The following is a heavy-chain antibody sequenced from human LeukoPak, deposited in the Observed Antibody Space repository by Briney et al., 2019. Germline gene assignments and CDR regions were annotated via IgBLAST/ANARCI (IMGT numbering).Heavy chain of an antibody. V-gene: IGHV3-23*01. CDR1: GFTSSSYA. J-gene: IGHJ3*02. CDR3: AKGKSYSGSSLVGDI. D-gene: IGHD1-26*01. CDR2: ISGSGDST. Sequence: GGSLRLSCAASGFTSSSYAMSWVRQAPGKGLEWVSGISGSGDSTHYADSVKGRFTISRDNSKRTLYLQMNSLRAEDTAVYYCAKGKSYSGSSLVGDIWGQGTMVTVSS.